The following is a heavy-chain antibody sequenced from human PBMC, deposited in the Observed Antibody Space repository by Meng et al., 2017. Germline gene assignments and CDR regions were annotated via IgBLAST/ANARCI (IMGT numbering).Heavy chain of an antibody. D-gene: IGHD5-24*01. CDR3: AHRPNVEMATYHFDY. CDR1: GFSISTSGVG. Sequence: HINLKESGPTLVKPTQTLTLTCTFSGFSISTSGVGVGWIRQPPGKALEWLALIYWDDDKRYSPSLKSRLTITKDTSKNQVVLTMTNMDPVDTATYYCAHRPNVEMATYHFDYWGQGTLVTASS. CDR2: IYWDDDK. V-gene: IGHV2-5*02. J-gene: IGHJ4*02.